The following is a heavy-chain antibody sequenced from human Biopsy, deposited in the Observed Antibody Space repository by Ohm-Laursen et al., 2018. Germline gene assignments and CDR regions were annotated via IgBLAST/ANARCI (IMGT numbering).Heavy chain of an antibody. D-gene: IGHD3-3*01. V-gene: IGHV3-23*01. Sequence: GSLRLSCAASGFTYTTFAMSWVRQAPGKGPEWVSTISANGATSYYADSVKGRFTISRDNSKNTLYLQMNSVRADDTAIYYCAKGGSIAIVGVVINDCFDTWGQGTRVTVSS. CDR3: AKGGSIAIVGVVINDCFDT. J-gene: IGHJ5*02. CDR2: ISANGATS. CDR1: GFTYTTFA.